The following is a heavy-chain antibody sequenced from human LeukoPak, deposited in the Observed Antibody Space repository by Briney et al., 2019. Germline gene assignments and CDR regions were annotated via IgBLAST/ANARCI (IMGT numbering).Heavy chain of an antibody. CDR2: MNPNSGNT. J-gene: IGHJ4*02. CDR3: ARGKKYYYGSGSYQFDY. V-gene: IGHV1-8*03. D-gene: IGHD3-10*01. CDR1: GYTFTSYD. Sequence: GASVKASCKASGYTFTSYDINWVRQATGQGLEWMGWMNPNSGNTGYAQKFQGRVTITRNTSISTAYMELSSLRSEDTAVYYCARGKKYYYGSGSYQFDYWGQGTLVTVSS.